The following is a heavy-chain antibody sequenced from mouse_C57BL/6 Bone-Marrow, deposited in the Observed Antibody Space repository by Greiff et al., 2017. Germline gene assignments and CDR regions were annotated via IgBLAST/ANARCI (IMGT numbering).Heavy chain of an antibody. CDR2: INPNNGGT. Sequence: EVQLQQSGPELVKPGASVKISCKASGYTFTDYYMNWVKQSHGKSLEWIGDINPNNGGTSYNQKFKGKATLTVAKSSSTAYMELRSLTSEDSAVYYCAREDAGFDDWGQGTTLTVSS. CDR1: GYTFTDYY. J-gene: IGHJ2*01. CDR3: AREDAGFDD. V-gene: IGHV1-26*01.